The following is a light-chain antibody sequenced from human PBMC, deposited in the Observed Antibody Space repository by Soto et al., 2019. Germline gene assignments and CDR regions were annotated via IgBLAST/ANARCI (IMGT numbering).Light chain of an antibody. CDR1: SSNIGAGYD. J-gene: IGLJ3*02. V-gene: IGLV1-40*01. CDR3: QSYDTTLSGGGV. Sequence: QSVLTQPPSVSGAPGQRVTISCTGSSSNIGAGYDVHWYQQLPGTAPKLLIYSNTNRPSGVPDRFAASKSGASASLAITGLQAEDEADYYCQSYDTTLSGGGVFGGGTKLT. CDR2: SNT.